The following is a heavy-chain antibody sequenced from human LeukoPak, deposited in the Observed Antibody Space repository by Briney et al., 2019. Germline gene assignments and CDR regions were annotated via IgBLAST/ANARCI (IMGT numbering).Heavy chain of an antibody. Sequence: ASVKVSCKASGYTFTGYYMHWVRQAPGQGLEWMGWISAYNGNTNYAQKLQGRVTMTTDTSTSTAYMELRSLRSDDTAVYYCARDLNGSLDYWGQGTLVTVSS. CDR2: ISAYNGNT. CDR3: ARDLNGSLDY. J-gene: IGHJ4*02. CDR1: GYTFTGYY. D-gene: IGHD1-1*01. V-gene: IGHV1-18*04.